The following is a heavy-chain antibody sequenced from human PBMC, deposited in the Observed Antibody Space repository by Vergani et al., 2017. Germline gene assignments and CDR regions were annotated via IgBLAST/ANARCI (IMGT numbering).Heavy chain of an antibody. V-gene: IGHV1-2*02. CDR1: GYTFSAYY. Sequence: QVHLVQSGAEVKKPGASVKVSCQTSGYTFSAYYIHWVRQAPGQGLEWMGWVNPNSGDTNYAQKFQGRVTMTRDMAINTTYMELSRLTSDDTAVYYCARDRVAYSVFYYGMDVWGQGTTVTVSS. J-gene: IGHJ6*02. CDR2: VNPNSGDT. D-gene: IGHD3-16*01. CDR3: ARDRVAYSVFYYGMDV.